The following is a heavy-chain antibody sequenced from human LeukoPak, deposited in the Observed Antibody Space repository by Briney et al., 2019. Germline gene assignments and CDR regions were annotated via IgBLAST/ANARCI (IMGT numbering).Heavy chain of an antibody. J-gene: IGHJ2*01. V-gene: IGHV4-34*01. Sequence: PSETLSLTCAVYGGSFSGYYWSWIRQPPGKGLEWIGEINHSGSTNYNPSLKSRVTISVDTSKNQFSLKLSSVTAADTAVYYCARDVGYSYGYWYFDLWGRGTLVTVSS. CDR2: INHSGST. D-gene: IGHD5-18*01. CDR3: ARDVGYSYGYWYFDL. CDR1: GGSFSGYY.